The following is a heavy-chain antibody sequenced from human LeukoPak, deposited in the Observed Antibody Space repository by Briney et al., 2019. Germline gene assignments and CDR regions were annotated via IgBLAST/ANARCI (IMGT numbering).Heavy chain of an antibody. CDR3: AREYEHLTRSGQQLVPYYYYYMDV. CDR2: IKQDGSEK. V-gene: IGHV3-7*01. D-gene: IGHD6-13*01. Sequence: GGSLRLSCEASGFTFSSYWMSWVRQAPGKGLEWVANIKQDGSEKYYVDSVKGRFTISRDNAKNSLYLQMNSLRAEDTAVYYCAREYEHLTRSGQQLVPYYYYYMDVWGKGTTVTVSS. CDR1: GFTFSSYW. J-gene: IGHJ6*03.